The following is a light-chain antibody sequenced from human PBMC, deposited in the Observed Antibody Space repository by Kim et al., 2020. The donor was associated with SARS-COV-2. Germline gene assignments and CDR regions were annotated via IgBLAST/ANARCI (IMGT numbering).Light chain of an antibody. V-gene: IGLV3-19*01. CDR3: NSWDTSGNHLV. Sequence: SSELTQDPAVSVALGQTVRITCQGDSLRRYYASWYQQKPGHAPLPVIYGKNNRPSGIPDRFSGSSSANPASLTITGAQAEDEADFYFNSWDTSGNHLVFR. J-gene: IGLJ1*01. CDR2: GKN. CDR1: SLRRYY.